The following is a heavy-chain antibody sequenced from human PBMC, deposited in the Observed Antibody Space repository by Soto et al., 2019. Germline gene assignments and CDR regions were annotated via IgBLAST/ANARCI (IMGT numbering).Heavy chain of an antibody. CDR1: GFTFSSYN. Sequence: EVQLVESGEGLVQPGGSLRLSCAASGFTFSSYNIHWIRQAPGKGLEFVSAISRSGDRTYYADSVKGRFTITRDNSKNMVWLQMGSLRAEDMAVYYCARARCSSGQCYYFDYWGRGALVSVSS. CDR2: ISRSGDRT. CDR3: ARARCSSGQCYYFDY. D-gene: IGHD2-15*01. V-gene: IGHV3-64*02. J-gene: IGHJ4*02.